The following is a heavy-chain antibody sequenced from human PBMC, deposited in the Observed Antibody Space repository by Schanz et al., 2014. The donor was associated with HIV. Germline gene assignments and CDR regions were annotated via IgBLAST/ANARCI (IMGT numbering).Heavy chain of an antibody. CDR3: ARGRNGMGV. V-gene: IGHV1-2*02. J-gene: IGHJ6*02. CDR2: INPNSGGT. Sequence: QVQLVQSGAEVKKPGSSVKVSCKASEGTFSSYAISWVRQAPEQGLEWMGGINPNSGGTKFAQKFQGRVTMTRDTSINTAYMELSSLRSDDTAVYYCARGRNGMGVWGPGTTVTVSS. CDR1: EGTFSSYA.